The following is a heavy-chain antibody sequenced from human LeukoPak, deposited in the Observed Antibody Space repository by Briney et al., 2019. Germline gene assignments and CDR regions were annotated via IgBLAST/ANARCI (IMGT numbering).Heavy chain of an antibody. J-gene: IGHJ4*02. CDR1: GFTFSSYA. V-gene: IGHV3-23*01. CDR2: VSGRDDSK. Sequence: GGSRRLSCAASGFTFSSYAISGVLHAPGKGVGSVSTVSGRDDSKYYGASLKGRFTISRDTSKNTLYLKMTSLSAEDTATYYCANPPPDSSSWLFDFWGPGTLVTVSS. D-gene: IGHD6-13*01. CDR3: ANPPPDSSSWLFDF.